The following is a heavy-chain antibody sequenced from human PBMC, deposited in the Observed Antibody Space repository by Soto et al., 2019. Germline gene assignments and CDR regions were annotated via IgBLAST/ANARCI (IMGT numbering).Heavy chain of an antibody. J-gene: IGHJ4*02. CDR2: ISAYNGNT. D-gene: IGHD3-10*01. Sequence: GASVKVSCKASGYTFTTYGISWVRQAPGQGLEWMGWISAYNGNTNYAQNLQGRVTMTTDTSTSTAYMELRSLRSDDTAVYYCARFYASGSYPYDCWGQGTLVTVSS. V-gene: IGHV1-18*01. CDR3: ARFYASGSYPYDC. CDR1: GYTFTTYG.